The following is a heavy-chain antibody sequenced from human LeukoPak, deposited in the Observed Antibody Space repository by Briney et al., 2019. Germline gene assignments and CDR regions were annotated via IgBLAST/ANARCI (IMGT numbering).Heavy chain of an antibody. CDR3: ARTLYGSSGYYTDY. Sequence: GGSLRLSCAASGFSVSSNFMSWVRQAPGKGLEWVSVIQRGGNTYYADFVKGRFTISRDNSKNTLYLQMNSLRAEDTAVYYCARTLYGSSGYYTDYWGQGTLVTVSS. CDR1: GFSVSSNF. V-gene: IGHV3-53*01. J-gene: IGHJ4*02. D-gene: IGHD3-22*01. CDR2: IQRGGNT.